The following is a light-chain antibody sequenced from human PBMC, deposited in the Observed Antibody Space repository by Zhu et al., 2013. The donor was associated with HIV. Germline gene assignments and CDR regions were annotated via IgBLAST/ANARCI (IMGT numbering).Light chain of an antibody. CDR1: QSVSNN. J-gene: IGKJ1*01. CDR2: GAS. CDR3: QQYDERPPWT. V-gene: IGKV3-15*01. Sequence: IVMTQSPASLSVSPGETATLSCRTSQSVSNNLAWYQQKPGQAPRLLVYGASTRATGISVRFSASGSGTEFTLTISSLQSEDFATYYCQQYDERPPWTFGQGTKVEIK.